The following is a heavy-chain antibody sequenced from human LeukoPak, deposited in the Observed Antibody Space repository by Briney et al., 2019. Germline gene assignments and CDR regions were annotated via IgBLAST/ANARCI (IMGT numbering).Heavy chain of an antibody. V-gene: IGHV3-23*01. CDR1: GFTFSTYS. CDR3: AKTLSSGWSGKYYFDY. J-gene: IGHJ4*02. CDR2: SGNGDNT. D-gene: IGHD6-19*01. Sequence: GGSLRLSCAASGFTFSTYSISWVRQAPGKGLEWVSGSGNGDNTYYADSVKGRFTIYRDNSKSRLSLQMNSLRAEDTAVYYCAKTLSSGWSGKYYFDYWGQGTLVSASS.